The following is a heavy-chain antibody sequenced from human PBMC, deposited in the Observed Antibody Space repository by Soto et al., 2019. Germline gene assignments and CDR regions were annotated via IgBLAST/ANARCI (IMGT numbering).Heavy chain of an antibody. V-gene: IGHV3-53*04. J-gene: IGHJ4*02. CDR2: LYSGGTT. CDR1: GFTVSSNY. D-gene: IGHD6-6*01. CDR3: AGAAARRGDIDY. Sequence: EVQLVESGGGLVQPGGSLRLSCAASGFTVSSNYMSWVRQAPGKGLEWVSVLYSGGTTFYVDSVKGRVTISRHNSKNTLYLKMDSLRADGTAVYYCAGAAARRGDIDYWCQGNVVSVSS.